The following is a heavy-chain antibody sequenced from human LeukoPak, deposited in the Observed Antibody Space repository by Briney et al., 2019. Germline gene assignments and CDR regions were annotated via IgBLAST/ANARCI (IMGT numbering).Heavy chain of an antibody. D-gene: IGHD2-2*01. CDR1: GYTFTRYP. Sequence: ASVKVSCKASGYTFTRYPMHWVRQAPGQRLEWMGWINAGNGNTEYSQKFQGRVTITRDTSANTVYMELSSLRSEDTAVYYCARGTVVPAAGPGRYDHYVMDVWGQGTTVTVSS. J-gene: IGHJ6*02. CDR2: INAGNGNT. V-gene: IGHV1-3*01. CDR3: ARGTVVPAAGPGRYDHYVMDV.